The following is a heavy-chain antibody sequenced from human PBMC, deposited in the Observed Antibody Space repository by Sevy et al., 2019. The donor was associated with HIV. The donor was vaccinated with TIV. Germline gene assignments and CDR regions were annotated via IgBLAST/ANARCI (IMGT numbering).Heavy chain of an antibody. CDR3: ARTYYDSSGYLEPNFDY. CDR2: IIPIFGTA. V-gene: IGHV1-69*13. CDR1: GGTFSSYA. J-gene: IGHJ4*02. D-gene: IGHD3-22*01. Sequence: SVKVSCKASGGTFSSYAISWVRQAPGQGLEWMGGIIPIFGTANYAQKFQGRVTITADESTSTAYMELSSLRSEDTAVYYCARTYYDSSGYLEPNFDYWGQGTLVTVSS.